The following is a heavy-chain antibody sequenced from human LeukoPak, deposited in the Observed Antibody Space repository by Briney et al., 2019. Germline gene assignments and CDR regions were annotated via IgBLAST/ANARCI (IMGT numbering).Heavy chain of an antibody. V-gene: IGHV4-59*01. Sequence: PSETLSLTCTVSGGSITSYYWHWIRQPPGKGLEWIGYIYYSGSTNYNPSLKNRVTISVDTSRKQFSLKLHSVSAADTAVYYCARDRGRATWFDPWGQGTVVTVSS. D-gene: IGHD3-10*01. CDR3: ARDRGRATWFDP. CDR1: GGSITSYY. J-gene: IGHJ5*02. CDR2: IYYSGST.